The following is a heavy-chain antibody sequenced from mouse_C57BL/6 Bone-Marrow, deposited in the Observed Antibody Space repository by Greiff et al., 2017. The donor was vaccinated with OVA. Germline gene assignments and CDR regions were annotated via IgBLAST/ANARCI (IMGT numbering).Heavy chain of an antibody. CDR1: GFTFSSYA. V-gene: IGHV5-4*03. D-gene: IGHD2-3*01. CDR3: ARGGWLKDY. J-gene: IGHJ2*01. CDR2: ISDGGSYT. Sequence: EVKLMESGGGLVKPGGSLKLSCAASGFTFSSYAMSWVRQTPEKRLEWVATISDGGSYTYYPDNVKGRFTISRDNAKNNLYLQMSHLKSEDTAMYYCARGGWLKDYWGQGTTLTVSS.